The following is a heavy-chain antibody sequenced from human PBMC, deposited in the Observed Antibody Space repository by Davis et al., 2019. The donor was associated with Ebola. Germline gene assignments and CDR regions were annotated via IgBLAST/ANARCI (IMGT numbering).Heavy chain of an antibody. Sequence: GGSLRLSCAASGFTFSSYAMHWVRQAPGKGLEWVAVISYDGSNKYYADSVKGRFTISRDNSKNTLYLQMNSLRAEDTAVYYCARDSTTYYYDSSSYYGMDVWGKGTTVTVSS. D-gene: IGHD3-22*01. CDR1: GFTFSSYA. V-gene: IGHV3-30-3*01. CDR3: ARDSTTYYYDSSSYYGMDV. CDR2: ISYDGSNK. J-gene: IGHJ6*04.